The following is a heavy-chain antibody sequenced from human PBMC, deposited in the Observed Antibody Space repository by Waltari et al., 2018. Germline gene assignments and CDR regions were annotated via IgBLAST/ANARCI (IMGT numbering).Heavy chain of an antibody. J-gene: IGHJ4*02. CDR1: GGSISSSSYY. D-gene: IGHD4-17*01. V-gene: IGHV4-39*07. CDR3: ARHMTTVTTSSFDY. Sequence: QLQLQESGPGLVKPSETLSLTCTVSGGSISSSSYYWGWIRQPPGKGLEWIGSIYYSGSTYYNPYLKSRVTISVDTSKNQFSLRVNAVTAADMALYYCARHMTTVTTSSFDYWGQGALVTVSS. CDR2: IYYSGST.